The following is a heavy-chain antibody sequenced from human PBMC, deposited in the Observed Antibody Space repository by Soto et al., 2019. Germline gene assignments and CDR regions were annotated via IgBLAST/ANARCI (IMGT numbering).Heavy chain of an antibody. CDR1: GDSISSSSYF. CDR3: ATYRKFFQI. V-gene: IGHV4-39*07. Sequence: SETLSLTCTVSGDSISSSSYFWGWIRQPPGEGLEWIGFIYNSGSTYYNSSLKSRVTISVDRSKNHFFLNLTSVTAADTAVYYCATYRKFFQIWGQGTKVTVSS. CDR2: IYNSGST. J-gene: IGHJ3*02.